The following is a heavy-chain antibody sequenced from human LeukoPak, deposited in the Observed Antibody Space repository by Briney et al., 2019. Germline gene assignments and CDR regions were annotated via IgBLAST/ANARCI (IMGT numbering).Heavy chain of an antibody. CDR1: GCSISSFY. J-gene: IGHJ4*02. CDR2: IYYSGST. Sequence: PSETLSLTCTVSGCSISSFYWSWIRQPPGKGLEWIGYIYYSGSTNYSPSLESRVTISVDTSKNQFSLKLSSVTASDTAVYYCARRSDFWSGYYFDYWGQGTLVTVSS. V-gene: IGHV4-59*08. D-gene: IGHD3-3*01. CDR3: ARRSDFWSGYYFDY.